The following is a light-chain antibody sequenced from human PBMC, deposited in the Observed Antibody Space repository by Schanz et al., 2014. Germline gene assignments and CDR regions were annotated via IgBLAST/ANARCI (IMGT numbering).Light chain of an antibody. J-gene: IGKJ2*01. CDR3: QQYGSALHT. CDR1: QSVSSSY. V-gene: IGKV3-20*01. CDR2: GAS. Sequence: EIVLTQSPGTLSLSPGERATLSCRASQSVSSSYLAWYQQKPGQAPRLLIYGASSRATGIPDRFSGSGSGTDFTLTISSLQSEDFAVYYCQQYGSALHTFGQGTKLEIK.